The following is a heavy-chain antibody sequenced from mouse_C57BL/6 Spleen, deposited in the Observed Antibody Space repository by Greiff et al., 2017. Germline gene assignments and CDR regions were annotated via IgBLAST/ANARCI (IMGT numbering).Heavy chain of an antibody. J-gene: IGHJ2*01. Sequence: SGYSFTDYNMNWVKQSNGKSLEWIGVINPNYGTTSYNQKFKGKATLTVDQSSSTAYMQLNSLTSEDSAVYYCARSRTGSYFDYWGQGTTLTVSS. CDR1: GYSFTDYN. V-gene: IGHV1-39*01. CDR3: ARSRTGSYFDY. CDR2: INPNYGTT.